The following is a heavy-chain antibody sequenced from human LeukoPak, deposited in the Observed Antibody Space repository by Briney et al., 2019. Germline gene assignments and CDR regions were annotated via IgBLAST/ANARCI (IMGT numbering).Heavy chain of an antibody. Sequence: SETLSLTCAVYGGSFSGYYWSWIRQPPGKGLEWIGEINHSGSTNYNPSLKSRVTTSVDTSKNQFSLKLSSVTAADTAVYYCARGRQAYYYGSGSYNYWGQGTLVTVSS. CDR3: ARGRQAYYYGSGSYNY. D-gene: IGHD3-10*01. CDR1: GGSFSGYY. J-gene: IGHJ4*02. CDR2: INHSGST. V-gene: IGHV4-34*01.